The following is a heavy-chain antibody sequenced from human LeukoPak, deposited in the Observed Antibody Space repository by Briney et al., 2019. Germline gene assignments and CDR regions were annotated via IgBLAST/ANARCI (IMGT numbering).Heavy chain of an antibody. CDR3: ARDPYYDFWSGYYTDINWFDP. V-gene: IGHV1-2*02. J-gene: IGHJ5*02. Sequence: ASVKVSCEASGYTFTGYYMHWVRQAPGQGLEWMGWINPNSGGTNYAQKFQGRVTMTRDTSISTAYMELSRLRSDDTAVYYCARDPYYDFWSGYYTDINWFDPWGQGTLVTVSS. CDR2: INPNSGGT. CDR1: GYTFTGYY. D-gene: IGHD3-3*01.